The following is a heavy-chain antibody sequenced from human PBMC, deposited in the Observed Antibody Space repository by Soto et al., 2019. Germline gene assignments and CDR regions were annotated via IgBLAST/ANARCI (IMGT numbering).Heavy chain of an antibody. Sequence: QVTLKESVPVLVKPTEPLTLTCTVSGFSLSNAIMGVSWIRQPPVKALEWLAHIFSNDEKSYSTSQKSRLTISKVTSKSQVVLTMTNMDPVDTATYYCARIGNSGSYWFDPWGQGTLVTVSS. CDR1: GFSLSNAIMG. CDR3: ARIGNSGSYWFDP. CDR2: IFSNDEK. J-gene: IGHJ5*02. D-gene: IGHD1-26*01. V-gene: IGHV2-26*01.